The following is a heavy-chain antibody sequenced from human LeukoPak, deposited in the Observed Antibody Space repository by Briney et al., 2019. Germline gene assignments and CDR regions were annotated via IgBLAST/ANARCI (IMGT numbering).Heavy chain of an antibody. V-gene: IGHV3-74*01. CDR3: ARDPSLFGGWFDP. Sequence: GGSLRLSCAASGFTFSGYWMHWVRQAPGKGLVWVSRISGDGSITNYEDSVRGRFTISRDNAKNTVYLQMNSLRGEDTAAYYCARDPSLFGGWFDPWGQGTLVTVSS. CDR1: GFTFSGYW. D-gene: IGHD3-10*01. CDR2: ISGDGSIT. J-gene: IGHJ5*02.